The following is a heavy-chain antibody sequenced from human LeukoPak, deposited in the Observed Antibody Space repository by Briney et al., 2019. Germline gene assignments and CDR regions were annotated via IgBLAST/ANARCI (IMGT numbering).Heavy chain of an antibody. CDR3: ARQIGRRGIVGATTRDY. V-gene: IGHV3-21*01. J-gene: IGHJ4*02. CDR2: ISSSSSYI. Sequence: GGSLRLSCAASGFTFSSYSMNWVRQAPGKGLEWVSSISSSSSYIYYADSVKGRFTISRDNAKNSLYLQMNSLRAEDTAVYYCARQIGRRGIVGATTRDYWGQGTLVTVSS. D-gene: IGHD1-26*01. CDR1: GFTFSSYS.